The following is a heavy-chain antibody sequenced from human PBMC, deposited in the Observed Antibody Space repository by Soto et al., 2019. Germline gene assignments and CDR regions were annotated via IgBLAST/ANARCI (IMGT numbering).Heavy chain of an antibody. D-gene: IGHD3-3*01. CDR3: TTDPQYYDFWSGYYLGAI. CDR2: IKSKTDGGTT. Sequence: GGSLRLSCAASGFTFSNAWMNWVRQAPGKGLEWVGRIKSKTDGGTTDYAAPVKGRFTISRDDSKNTLYLQMNSLKTEDTAVYYCTTDPQYYDFWSGYYLGAIRGQGTLVTVSS. V-gene: IGHV3-15*07. J-gene: IGHJ4*02. CDR1: GFTFSNAW.